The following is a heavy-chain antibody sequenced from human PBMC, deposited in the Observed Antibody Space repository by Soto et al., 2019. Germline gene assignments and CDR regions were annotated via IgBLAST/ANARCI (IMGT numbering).Heavy chain of an antibody. CDR1: GGPVGYTSFY. D-gene: IGHD6-13*01. V-gene: IGHV4-39*02. CDR2: VHHSVTT. J-gene: IGHJ1*01. CDR3: ARDTSSTSLRAEYFQF. Sequence: SETLSLTCDVSGGPVGYTSFYWGWLRHSPGKGLEWIGSVHHSVTTYYNPSLKGRVTISMDTSKNQFSLRLTSVTAADTAVYYCARDTSSTSLRAEYFQFWGQGTQVT.